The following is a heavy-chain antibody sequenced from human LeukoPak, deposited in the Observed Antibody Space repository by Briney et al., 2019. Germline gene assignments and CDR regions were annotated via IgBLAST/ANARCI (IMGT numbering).Heavy chain of an antibody. V-gene: IGHV4-39*07. CDR3: AACTNGVCYRGPHYMDV. CDR2: IYYSGST. J-gene: IGHJ6*03. D-gene: IGHD2-8*01. Sequence: PSETLSLTCTVSGGSISSSSYYWGWIRQPPGKGLEWIGSIYYSGSTYYNPSLKSRVTISVDTSKNQFSLKLSSVTAADTAVYYCAACTNGVCYRGPHYMDVWGKGTTVTVSS. CDR1: GGSISSSSYY.